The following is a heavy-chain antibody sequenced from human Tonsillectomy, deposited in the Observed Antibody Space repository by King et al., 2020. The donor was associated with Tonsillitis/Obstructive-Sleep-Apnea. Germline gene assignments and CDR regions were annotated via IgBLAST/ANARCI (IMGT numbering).Heavy chain of an antibody. CDR3: ARLGAPLIYYYMDV. CDR1: GGSFRRHA. J-gene: IGHJ6*03. Sequence: QLVQSGAEVRQPGSSVKVSCKASGGSFRRHAINWVRQARGQGLEWMGGIIPMFARANYAQKFQGRVTITADESTSTAYMELSSLRSEDTAVYFCARLGAPLIYYYMDVRGNGTTVTVSS. D-gene: IGHD1-26*01. V-gene: IGHV1-69*01. CDR2: IIPMFARA.